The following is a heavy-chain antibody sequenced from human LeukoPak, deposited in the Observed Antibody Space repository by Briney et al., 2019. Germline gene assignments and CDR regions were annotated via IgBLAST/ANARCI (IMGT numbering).Heavy chain of an antibody. CDR3: ARPSAAEGYYYYYGMAV. J-gene: IGHJ6*02. V-gene: IGHV4-34*01. D-gene: IGHD1-26*01. CDR2: INHSGST. CDR1: GGSFSGYY. Sequence: SETLSLTCAVYGGSFSGYYWSWIRQPPGKGLEWIGEINHSGSTNYNPSLKSRVTISVDTSKNQFSLKLSSVTAADTAVYYCARPSAAEGYYYYYGMAVWGQGTTVTVSS.